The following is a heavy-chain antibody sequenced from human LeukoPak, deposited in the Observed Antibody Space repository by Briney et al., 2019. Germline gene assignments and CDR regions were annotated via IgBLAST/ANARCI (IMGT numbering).Heavy chain of an antibody. V-gene: IGHV1-69*05. J-gene: IGHJ6*03. Sequence: SVKVSCKASGCTFSSYAISWVRQAPGQGLEWMGGIIPIFGTENYAQKFQGRVTITTDESTSTAYMELSSLRSEDTAVYYCARGVHFVVVPAALNYYYYYMDVWGKGTTVTVSS. CDR2: IIPIFGTE. CDR1: GCTFSSYA. D-gene: IGHD2-2*01. CDR3: ARGVHFVVVPAALNYYYYYMDV.